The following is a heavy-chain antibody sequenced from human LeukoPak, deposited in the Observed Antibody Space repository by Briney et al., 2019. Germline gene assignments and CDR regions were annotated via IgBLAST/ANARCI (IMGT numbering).Heavy chain of an antibody. Sequence: ASVTVSCKASGYTFTSYGISWVRQAPGQGLEWMGWISAYNGNTNYAQKLQGRVTMTTDTSTSTAYMELRSLRSDDTAVYYCARDHAPYYYDSSGPRLFDYWGQGTLVTVSS. J-gene: IGHJ4*02. D-gene: IGHD3-22*01. CDR2: ISAYNGNT. CDR1: GYTFTSYG. V-gene: IGHV1-18*01. CDR3: ARDHAPYYYDSSGPRLFDY.